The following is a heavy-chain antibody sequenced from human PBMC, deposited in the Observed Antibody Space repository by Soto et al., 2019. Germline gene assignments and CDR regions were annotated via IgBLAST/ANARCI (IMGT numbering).Heavy chain of an antibody. CDR1: GYTFTSYG. J-gene: IGHJ5*02. V-gene: IGHV1-18*01. D-gene: IGHD2-2*01. Sequence: QVQLVQSGAEVKKPGASVKVSCKASGYTFTSYGISWVRQAPGQGLEWMGWISAYNANTNYAQKLQGRVTMTTDTATSTAYMELRSLRSDDTAVYYCARDSKGYCTSTSCYDWFDPWGQGTLVTVSS. CDR2: ISAYNANT. CDR3: ARDSKGYCTSTSCYDWFDP.